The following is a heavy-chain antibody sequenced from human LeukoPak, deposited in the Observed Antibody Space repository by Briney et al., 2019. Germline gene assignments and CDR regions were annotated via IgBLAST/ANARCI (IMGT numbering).Heavy chain of an antibody. CDR1: GFTFSSYA. Sequence: GGSLRLSCAASGFTFSSYAMSWVRQAPRKGLEWVSAISGSGGSTYYADSVKGRFTISRDNSKNTLYLQMNSLRAEDTAVYYCAKERRYSSGWYDLFDYWGQGTLVTVSS. V-gene: IGHV3-23*01. CDR2: ISGSGGST. CDR3: AKERRYSSGWYDLFDY. J-gene: IGHJ4*02. D-gene: IGHD6-19*01.